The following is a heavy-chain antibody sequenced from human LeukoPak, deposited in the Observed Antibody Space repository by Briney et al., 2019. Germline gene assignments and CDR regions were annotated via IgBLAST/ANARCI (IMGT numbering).Heavy chain of an antibody. CDR1: GDSISSHY. CDR2: IYYSGST. CDR3: ARGFVGATKYRPFSDYFDL. Sequence: PSETLSLTCTVSGDSISSHYWTWIRQPPGKGLEWIGYIYYSGSTNYNPSLKGRVTISVDTSKNQFSLKLSSVTAADTAVYYCARGFVGATKYRPFSDYFDLWGRGTLVTVSS. V-gene: IGHV4-59*11. D-gene: IGHD1-26*01. J-gene: IGHJ2*01.